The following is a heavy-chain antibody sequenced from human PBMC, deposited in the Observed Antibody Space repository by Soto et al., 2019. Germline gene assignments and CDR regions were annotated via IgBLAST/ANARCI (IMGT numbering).Heavy chain of an antibody. J-gene: IGHJ4*02. CDR1: GYIFTDNF. V-gene: IGHV1-46*01. CDR2: VKSSGGGA. D-gene: IGHD3-9*01. CDR3: AREEACYHSSSDYWLSAFDL. Sequence: QVQVEQSGAEVKKPGASVKISCKTYGYIFTDNFIHWVRQAPGQGLEWMGLVKSSGGGAVYAQHYQGRITMTRDTSTSTAYLEVPSLRLHDPAEYFCAREEACYHSSSDYWLSAFDLWGQGTRVTVSS.